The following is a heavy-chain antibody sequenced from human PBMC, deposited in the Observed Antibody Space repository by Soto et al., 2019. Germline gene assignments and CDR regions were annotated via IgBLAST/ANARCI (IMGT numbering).Heavy chain of an antibody. Sequence: GGSLRLSCAASGFTVSSNYMSWVRQAPGKGLEWVSVIYSGGSTYYADSVKGRFTISRDNSKNTLYLQMNSLRAEDTAVYYCARSKATVTKVYDYWGQGTLVTVSS. CDR3: ARSKATVTKVYDY. V-gene: IGHV3-66*01. D-gene: IGHD4-17*01. CDR2: IYSGGST. CDR1: GFTVSSNY. J-gene: IGHJ4*02.